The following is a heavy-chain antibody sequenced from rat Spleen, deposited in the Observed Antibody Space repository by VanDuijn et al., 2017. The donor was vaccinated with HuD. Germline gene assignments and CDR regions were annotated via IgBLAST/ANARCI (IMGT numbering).Heavy chain of an antibody. D-gene: IGHD1-12*02. CDR3: ARSSFYYDGSYYYYFDY. CDR1: GFTFSDYY. J-gene: IGHJ2*01. V-gene: IGHV5-25*01. Sequence: EVQLVESDGGLVQPGRSLKLSCAASGFTFSDYYMAWVRQAPTKGLEWVASISTGGGNTSYRDSVKGRFTISRDNARSTLYLQMDSLRSEDTATYYCARSSFYYDGSYYYYFDYWGHGVMVTVSS. CDR2: ISTGGGNT.